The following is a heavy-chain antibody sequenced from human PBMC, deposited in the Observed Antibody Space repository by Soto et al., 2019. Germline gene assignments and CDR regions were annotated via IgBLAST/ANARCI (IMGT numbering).Heavy chain of an antibody. CDR3: ALGANIAYYYGMDV. CDR2: IVPIFGTS. D-gene: IGHD1-26*01. Sequence: QVQLVQSGAEVKKPGSSVKVSCKASGGTFSSYAISWVRQAPGQGLEWMGGIVPIFGTSNYAQKFQGRVTITADESTSTAYMALSSLRSEATAVYYCALGANIAYYYGMDVWGQGTTVTVSS. J-gene: IGHJ6*02. V-gene: IGHV1-69*01. CDR1: GGTFSSYA.